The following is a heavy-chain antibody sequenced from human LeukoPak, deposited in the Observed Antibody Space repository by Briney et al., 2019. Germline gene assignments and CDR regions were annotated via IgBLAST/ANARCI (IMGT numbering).Heavy chain of an antibody. J-gene: IGHJ4*02. CDR3: ARAPPAYGDCLESYYFDY. Sequence: TSETLSLTCTVSGGSISSYYWSWIRQPPGKGLEWIGYIYYSGSTNYNPSLKSRVTISVDTSKNQVSPKLSSVTAADTAVYYCARAPPAYGDCLESYYFDYWGQGTLVTVSS. CDR1: GGSISSYY. D-gene: IGHD4-17*01. V-gene: IGHV4-59*01. CDR2: IYYSGST.